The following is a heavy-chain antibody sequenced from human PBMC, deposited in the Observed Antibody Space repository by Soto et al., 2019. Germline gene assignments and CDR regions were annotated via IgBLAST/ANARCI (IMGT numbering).Heavy chain of an antibody. V-gene: IGHV6-1*01. D-gene: IGHD1-26*01. CDR3: TRDYSSDYFDF. J-gene: IGHJ4*02. Sequence: SQTLSLNFAISGDSVSRNNAGWNWIRQSPSRGLEWLGRTYYRSKWFNDYAVSVKSRITINPDTSKNQFSLQLNSVTPEDTAVYYCTRDYSSDYFDFWGQGTPVTASS. CDR2: TYYRSKWFN. CDR1: GDSVSRNNAG.